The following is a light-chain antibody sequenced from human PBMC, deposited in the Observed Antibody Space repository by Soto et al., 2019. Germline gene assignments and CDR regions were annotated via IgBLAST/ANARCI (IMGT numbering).Light chain of an antibody. Sequence: QSALTQPRSVSGSPGQSVTISCTGTSSDVGGYNYVSWYQQHPGKAPKLMIYDVSQRPSGVPDRFSGSKSGNTASLTISGLQHEEEADYYCCSYAGSHFLFGGGTKLTVL. CDR1: SSDVGGYNY. J-gene: IGLJ2*01. CDR2: DVS. V-gene: IGLV2-11*01. CDR3: CSYAGSHFL.